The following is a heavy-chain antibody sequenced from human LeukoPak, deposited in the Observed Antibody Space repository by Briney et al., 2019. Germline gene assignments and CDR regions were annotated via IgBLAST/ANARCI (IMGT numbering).Heavy chain of an antibody. Sequence: GRSLRLSCAASGFSLSPYGMNWVRQAPGRGLEWVSGITGSSGTAYYAGSVKGRFTISRDDSKNTLYLQMSSLRVDDTAIYYCAKSGASPLYHMDVWGKGATVTVSS. D-gene: IGHD1-26*01. V-gene: IGHV3-23*01. J-gene: IGHJ6*03. CDR3: AKSGASPLYHMDV. CDR2: ITGSSGTA. CDR1: GFSLSPYG.